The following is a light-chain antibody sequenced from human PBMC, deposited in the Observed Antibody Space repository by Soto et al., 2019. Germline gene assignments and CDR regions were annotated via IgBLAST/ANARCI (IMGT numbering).Light chain of an antibody. CDR3: QQRSNWPPIT. Sequence: EIVLTQSPATLSLSPGERATLSCRASQSVSSYVAWYQQKPGQAPRRLISDASNRATGIPARFSGSGYGTDFTLTISSLEHEDFAVYYCQQRSNWPPITFGQGTRLEIK. CDR2: DAS. V-gene: IGKV3-11*01. CDR1: QSVSSY. J-gene: IGKJ5*01.